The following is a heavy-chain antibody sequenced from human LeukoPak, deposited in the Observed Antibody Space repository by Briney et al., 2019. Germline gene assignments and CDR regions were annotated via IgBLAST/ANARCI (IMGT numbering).Heavy chain of an antibody. CDR1: GGSISSGAYY. D-gene: IGHD2-15*01. CDR3: ARDQYCSGGSCYWFDP. Sequence: PSQTLSLTCTVSGGSISSGAYYWSWIRQHPGKGLEWIGYIYYSGRTYYTPSLKSRVTISVDTSKNQFSLKLSSVTAADTAVYYCARDQYCSGGSCYWFDPWGQGTLVTVSS. V-gene: IGHV4-31*03. J-gene: IGHJ5*02. CDR2: IYYSGRT.